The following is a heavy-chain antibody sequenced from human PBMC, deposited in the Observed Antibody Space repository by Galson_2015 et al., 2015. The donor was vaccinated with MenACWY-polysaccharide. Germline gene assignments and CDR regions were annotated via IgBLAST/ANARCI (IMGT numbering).Heavy chain of an antibody. D-gene: IGHD6-6*01. CDR1: GFTFSSYS. Sequence: SLRLSCAASGFTFSSYSMNWVRQAPGTGLEWVSAISDIGVNTYYSDSTKGRFTIFRDNSKNTLYLRMDDLRAEDTAVYYCATLRGWSSASVPKGYINYWGQGTLVAVSA. CDR3: ATLRGWSSASVPKGYINY. CDR2: ISDIGVNT. V-gene: IGHV3-23*01. J-gene: IGHJ4*02.